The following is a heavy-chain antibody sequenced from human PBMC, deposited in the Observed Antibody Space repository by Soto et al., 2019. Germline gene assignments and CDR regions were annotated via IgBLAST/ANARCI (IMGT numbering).Heavy chain of an antibody. J-gene: IGHJ4*02. D-gene: IGHD3-16*01. V-gene: IGHV3-23*01. CDR3: GGGGAGGGFDY. CDR2: ISGSGGST. Sequence: EVQLLESGGGLVQPGGSLRLSCAASGFTFSSYAMSWVRQAPGKGLEWVSAISGSGGSTYYADSVKGRFTISRDNSKNALYLQRNGLRAEDTAVYYWGGGGAGGGFDYWGQGTLVTVSS. CDR1: GFTFSSYA.